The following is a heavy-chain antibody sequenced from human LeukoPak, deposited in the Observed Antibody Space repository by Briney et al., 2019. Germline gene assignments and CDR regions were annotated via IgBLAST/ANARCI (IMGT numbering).Heavy chain of an antibody. Sequence: SETLSLTCTVSGGSISSYYWSWIRRPPGKGLEWIGYIYYSGTTNYNPSLKSRVTISVDTSKNQFSLKLSSVTAADTAVYYCVREGSSTWSNYYFDYWGQGTLVTVSS. CDR2: IYYSGTT. CDR1: GGSISSYY. V-gene: IGHV4-59*01. CDR3: VREGSSTWSNYYFDY. J-gene: IGHJ4*02. D-gene: IGHD6-13*01.